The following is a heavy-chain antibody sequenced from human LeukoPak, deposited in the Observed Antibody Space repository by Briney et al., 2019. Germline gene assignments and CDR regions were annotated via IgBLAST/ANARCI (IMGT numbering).Heavy chain of an antibody. CDR2: IYAGRNT. V-gene: IGHV4-4*07. CDR1: GGSISNYY. CDR3: AREHKDYDGDGYYYGH. D-gene: IGHD2-21*02. Sequence: PSETLSLTCTVSGGSISNYYWSWIRQPAGKGLEWIGRIYAGRNTGHNPSLKSRVTMSLDSSRNQFPLRLTSVTAAATAVYYCAREHKDYDGDGYYYGHWGQGTLVTVSS. J-gene: IGHJ4*02.